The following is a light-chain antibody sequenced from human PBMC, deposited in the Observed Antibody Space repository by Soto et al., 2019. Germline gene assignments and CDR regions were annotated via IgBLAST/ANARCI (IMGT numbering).Light chain of an antibody. V-gene: IGKV3D-20*02. CDR3: QQRTTWPT. Sequence: EIVLTQSPGTLSLSPGERATLSCRASQSVRSNYLAWYQQKPGRAPRLLIYGASSRATGIPDRFSGSGSGTDFTLTISSLEPEDFAVYYCQQRTTWPTFGGGTKVEIK. CDR1: QSVRSNY. J-gene: IGKJ4*01. CDR2: GAS.